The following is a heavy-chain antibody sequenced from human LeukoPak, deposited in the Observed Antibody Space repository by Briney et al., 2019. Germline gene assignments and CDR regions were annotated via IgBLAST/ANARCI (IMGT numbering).Heavy chain of an antibody. CDR2: ISWNSGSI. J-gene: IGHJ4*02. CDR1: GFTFSSYA. CDR3: AKSSGWPYYFDY. V-gene: IGHV3-9*01. Sequence: GGSLRLSCAASGFTFSSYAMHWVRQAPGKGLEWVSGISWNSGSIGYADSVKGRFTISRDNAKNSLYLQMNSLRAEDTALYYCAKSSGWPYYFDYWGQGTLVTVSS. D-gene: IGHD6-19*01.